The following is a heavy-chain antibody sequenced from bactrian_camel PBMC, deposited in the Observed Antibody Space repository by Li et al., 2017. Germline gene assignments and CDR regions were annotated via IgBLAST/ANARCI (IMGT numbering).Heavy chain of an antibody. J-gene: IGHJ4*01. V-gene: IGHV3S40*01. CDR1: GSIYDTMC. CDR2: ITPGRGRR. Sequence: VQLVESGGGSVQAGGSLRLSCASSGSIYDTMCMGWVRQAPGKDREGVAAITPGRGRRYYGDSVKGRFTISQDNTKTLVYLQMDNLKPEDTAMYSCATRRCSPATIGTWGRGGGIPSANRGPRSPSP. D-gene: IGHD4*01.